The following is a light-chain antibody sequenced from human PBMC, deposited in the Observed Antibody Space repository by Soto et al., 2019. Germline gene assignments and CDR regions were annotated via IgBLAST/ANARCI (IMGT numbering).Light chain of an antibody. CDR1: QDISSW. CDR3: QQANSFPRT. CDR2: AAS. V-gene: IGKV1-12*01. J-gene: IGKJ2*01. Sequence: DIQVTQSPSSVSASVGDRVTITCRASQDISSWLAWYQQKPGKAPKLLIFAASILQSGVPSRFSGSGSGTDFTLTLSRLQPEDSAAYYCQQANSFPRTFGQGTKLELK.